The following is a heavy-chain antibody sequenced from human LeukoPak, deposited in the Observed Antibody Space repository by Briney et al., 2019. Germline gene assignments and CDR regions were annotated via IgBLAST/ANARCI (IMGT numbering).Heavy chain of an antibody. V-gene: IGHV3-23*01. Sequence: GGSLRLSCTATGFTFSNFGMAWVRQAPGQGLEWVSTISGSGYNAYQAASVKGRFTISRDNSRSTLYLQMNSLRAEDTAIYYCVEDAGPQQLVFFDSWGRGTLVTVSS. D-gene: IGHD6-6*01. CDR1: GFTFSNFG. CDR3: VEDAGPQQLVFFDS. CDR2: ISGSGYNA. J-gene: IGHJ4*02.